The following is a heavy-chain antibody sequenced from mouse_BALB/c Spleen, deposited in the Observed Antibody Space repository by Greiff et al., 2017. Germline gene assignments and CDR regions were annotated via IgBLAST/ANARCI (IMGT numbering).Heavy chain of an antibody. Sequence: VQLQQSGAELARPGASVKMSCKASGYTFTSYTMHWVKQRPGQGLEWIGYINPSSGYTNYNQKFKDKATLTADKSSSTAYMQLSSLTSEDSAVYYCAREVDYYGSSHQAWFAYWGQGTLVTVSA. V-gene: IGHV1-4*01. D-gene: IGHD1-1*01. CDR1: GYTFTSYT. CDR3: AREVDYYGSSHQAWFAY. CDR2: INPSSGYT. J-gene: IGHJ3*01.